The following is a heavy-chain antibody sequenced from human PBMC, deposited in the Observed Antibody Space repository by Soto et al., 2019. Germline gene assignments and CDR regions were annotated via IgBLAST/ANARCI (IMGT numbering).Heavy chain of an antibody. V-gene: IGHV3-30-3*01. CDR1: GFTFSSYA. J-gene: IGHJ6*02. D-gene: IGHD2-8*01. Sequence: GGSLRLSCAASGFTFSSYAMHWVRQAPGKGLEWVAVISYDGSNKYYADSVKGRFTISRDNSKNTLYLQMNSLRAEDTAVYYCARDLFPLLGYCTNGVCPLVRYYGMDVWGQGTTVTVSS. CDR3: ARDLFPLLGYCTNGVCPLVRYYGMDV. CDR2: ISYDGSNK.